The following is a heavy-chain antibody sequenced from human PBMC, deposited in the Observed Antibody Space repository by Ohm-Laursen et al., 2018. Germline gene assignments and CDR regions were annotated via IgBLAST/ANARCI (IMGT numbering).Heavy chain of an antibody. CDR3: ARGYYGRGDS. D-gene: IGHD3-10*01. CDR1: GGSISSYY. Sequence: SETLSLTCTVSGGSISSYYWSWIRQPAGKGLEWIGHIYTSEGTNYNPSLKSRVTMSFDTSKNQFSLKLSSVTAADTAVYYCARGYYGRGDSWGQGTLVTVSS. J-gene: IGHJ4*02. CDR2: IYTSEGT. V-gene: IGHV4-4*07.